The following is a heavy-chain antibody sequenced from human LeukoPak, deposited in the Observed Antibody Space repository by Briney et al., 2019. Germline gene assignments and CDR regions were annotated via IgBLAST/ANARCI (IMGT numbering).Heavy chain of an antibody. CDR2: IYHSGST. V-gene: IGHV4-38-2*02. CDR1: GYSISSGYY. Sequence: SETLSLTCAVSGYSISSGYYWGWIRQPPGKGLEWIGSIYHSGSTYYNPSLKSRVTISVDTSKNQFSLKLSSVTAADTAVYYCARDITMVRGVKGGYWGQGTLVTVSS. CDR3: ARDITMVRGVKGGY. J-gene: IGHJ4*02. D-gene: IGHD3-10*01.